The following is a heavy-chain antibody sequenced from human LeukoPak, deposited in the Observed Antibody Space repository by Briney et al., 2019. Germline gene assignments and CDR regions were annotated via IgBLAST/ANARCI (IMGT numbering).Heavy chain of an antibody. D-gene: IGHD1-1*01. Sequence: QPGGSLRLSCAASGFTFSSYAMSWVRQAPGKGLEWVAVISGSGGTTYYADSVKGRFTISRDNSKNTVDLQMESLRAEDTAIYYCAKDLHNWNSVGVYWGQGTLVTVSS. CDR3: AKDLHNWNSVGVY. CDR2: ISGSGGTT. CDR1: GFTFSSYA. J-gene: IGHJ4*02. V-gene: IGHV3-23*01.